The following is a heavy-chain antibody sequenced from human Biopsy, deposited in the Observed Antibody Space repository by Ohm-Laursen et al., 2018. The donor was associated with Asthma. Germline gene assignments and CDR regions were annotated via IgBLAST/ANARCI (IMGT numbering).Heavy chain of an antibody. CDR2: IFAANSET. CDR1: GYTFSDSW. Sequence: GESLRISCKASGYTFSDSWIGWVRQMPGKGLEWMGIIFAANSETKYSPSFQGQVTISADKSISTAYLQWSSLKASDTAIYYCARLAYGSGSFFDFWGQGTLVTVAS. J-gene: IGHJ4*02. V-gene: IGHV5-51*01. D-gene: IGHD3-10*01. CDR3: ARLAYGSGSFFDF.